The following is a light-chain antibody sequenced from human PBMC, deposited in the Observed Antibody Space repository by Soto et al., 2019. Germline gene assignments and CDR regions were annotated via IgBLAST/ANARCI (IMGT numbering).Light chain of an antibody. Sequence: IQMTQFPSTLSASVGDRVTITCRANQSISRWLAWYQQQPGKAPKLLIYQASTLENGVQSRFSGSGSETEFPLLFNNLQPDDFAIYFCHQYNTYSPPFGQRTKVEIK. CDR2: QAS. CDR3: HQYNTYSPP. CDR1: QSISRW. V-gene: IGKV1-5*03. J-gene: IGKJ1*01.